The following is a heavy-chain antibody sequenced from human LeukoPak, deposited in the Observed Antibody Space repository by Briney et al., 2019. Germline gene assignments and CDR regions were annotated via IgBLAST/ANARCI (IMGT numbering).Heavy chain of an antibody. D-gene: IGHD2-2*01. Sequence: ASVKVSCKASGYTFTSYGISWVRQAPGQGLEWIGWISAYNGNTNYAQKLQGRVTMTTDTSTGTAYMELRSLRSDDTAVYYCARGPKRAVVPAARLFDYWGQGTLVTVSS. V-gene: IGHV1-18*01. J-gene: IGHJ4*02. CDR3: ARGPKRAVVPAARLFDY. CDR1: GYTFTSYG. CDR2: ISAYNGNT.